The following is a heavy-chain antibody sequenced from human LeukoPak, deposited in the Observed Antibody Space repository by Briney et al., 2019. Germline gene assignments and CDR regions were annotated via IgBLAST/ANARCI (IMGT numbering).Heavy chain of an antibody. Sequence: SETLSLTCTVSGGSISSYYWSWIRQPPGKGLDWIGYIYYSGSTNYNPSLKSRVTISVDTSKNQFSLKLSSVTAADTAVYYCARGGSSSIYGMDVWGQGTTVTVSS. CDR1: GGSISSYY. CDR2: IYYSGST. D-gene: IGHD6-6*01. V-gene: IGHV4-59*01. J-gene: IGHJ6*02. CDR3: ARGGSSSIYGMDV.